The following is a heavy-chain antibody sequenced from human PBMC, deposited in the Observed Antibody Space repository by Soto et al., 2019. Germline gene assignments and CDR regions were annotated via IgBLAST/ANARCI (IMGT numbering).Heavy chain of an antibody. CDR1: GFTFSSYA. CDR3: AKRGLLWFGEPDYYYYGMDV. V-gene: IGHV3-23*01. D-gene: IGHD3-10*01. Sequence: HPGGSLRLSCAASGFTFSSYAMSWVRLAPGKGLEWVSTISGSGGSTYYADSVKGRFTISRDNSKNTLYLQMNSLRAEDTAVYYCAKRGLLWFGEPDYYYYGMDVWGQGTTVTVSS. J-gene: IGHJ6*02. CDR2: ISGSGGST.